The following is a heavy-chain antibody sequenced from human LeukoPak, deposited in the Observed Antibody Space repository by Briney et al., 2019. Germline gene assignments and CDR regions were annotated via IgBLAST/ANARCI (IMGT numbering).Heavy chain of an antibody. CDR2: IYYHGST. V-gene: IGHV4-59*08. Sequence: PSETLSLTCTVSGRSMSSYYWSWFRQPPGKGLEWIGYIYYHGSTNYNPSLKSRVTISIDTSKNQFSLKLSSVTAADTAVYYCARQGKVLRDFDWLLPFVYSGQGTLVTVSS. CDR3: ARQGKVLRDFDWLLPFVY. J-gene: IGHJ4*02. D-gene: IGHD3-9*01. CDR1: GRSMSSYY.